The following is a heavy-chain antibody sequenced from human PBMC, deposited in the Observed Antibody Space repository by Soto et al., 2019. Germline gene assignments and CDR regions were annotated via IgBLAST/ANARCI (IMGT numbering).Heavy chain of an antibody. V-gene: IGHV3-33*08. CDR1: GFTFSSYG. CDR2: IPYDGSNK. CDR3: AREPRGKGYYGMDV. J-gene: IGHJ6*02. D-gene: IGHD3-10*01. Sequence: GGSLRLSCAVSGFTFSSYGMHWVRQAPGKGLEWVALIPYDGSNKYYADSVKGRFTISRDNSKNTLYLQMNSLRAEDTAVYYCAREPRGKGYYGMDVWGQGTTVTVSS.